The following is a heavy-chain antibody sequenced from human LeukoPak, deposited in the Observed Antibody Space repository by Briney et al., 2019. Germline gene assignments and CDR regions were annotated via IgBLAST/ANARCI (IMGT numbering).Heavy chain of an antibody. CDR3: ARDLKVRGQAFDP. CDR2: IYSGGST. V-gene: IGHV3-53*01. Sequence: GGSLRLSCAASGFSVSINYMAWVRQAPGKGLEWVSVIYSGGSTYYADSVKGRFTISRDNSKNTLYLQMNSLRAEDTAVYYCARDLKVRGQAFDPWGQGILVTVSS. J-gene: IGHJ5*02. CDR1: GFSVSINY. D-gene: IGHD3-10*01.